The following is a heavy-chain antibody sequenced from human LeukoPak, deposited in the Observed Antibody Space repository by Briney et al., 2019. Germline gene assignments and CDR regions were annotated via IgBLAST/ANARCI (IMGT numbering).Heavy chain of an antibody. V-gene: IGHV3-21*01. CDR3: ARAASERYFDWLLSYYGMDV. CDR1: GFTISSYS. J-gene: IGHJ6*02. Sequence: SGGSLRLSCAASGFTISSYSMNWVRQAPGKGLEWVSSISRSSSYIYYADSVKGRFTISRDNAKNSLYLQMNSLRAEDTAVYYCARAASERYFDWLLSYYGMDVWGQGTTVTVSS. D-gene: IGHD3-9*01. CDR2: ISRSSSYI.